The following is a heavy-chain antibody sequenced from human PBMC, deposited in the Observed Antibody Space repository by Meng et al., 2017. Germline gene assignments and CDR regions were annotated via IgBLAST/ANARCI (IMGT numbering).Heavy chain of an antibody. V-gene: IGHV3-73*01. J-gene: IGHJ4*02. CDR3: TRHTPFEYYDGSGYYPN. Sequence: GESLKISCAASGFTFSGSAMHWVRQASGKGLEWVGRIRSKANSYATAYAASVKGRFTISRDDSKNTAYLQMNSLKTEDTAVYYCTRHTPFEYYDGSGYYPNWGQGTLVTVSS. D-gene: IGHD3-22*01. CDR1: GFTFSGSA. CDR2: IRSKANSYAT.